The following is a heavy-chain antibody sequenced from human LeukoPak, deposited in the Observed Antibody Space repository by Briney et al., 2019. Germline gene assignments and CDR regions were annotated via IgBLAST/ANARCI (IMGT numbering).Heavy chain of an antibody. CDR1: GFTFSSYW. V-gene: IGHV3-7*01. D-gene: IGHD5-18*01. J-gene: IGHJ4*02. Sequence: GGSLRLSCAASGFTFSSYWMSWVRQAPGKGLEWVANIKQDGSEKYYVDSVKGRFTISRDNAKNSLYLQMNSLRAEDTAVYYCARIGHSPIQLWYQKTFDYWGQGTLVTVSS. CDR3: ARIGHSPIQLWYQKTFDY. CDR2: IKQDGSEK.